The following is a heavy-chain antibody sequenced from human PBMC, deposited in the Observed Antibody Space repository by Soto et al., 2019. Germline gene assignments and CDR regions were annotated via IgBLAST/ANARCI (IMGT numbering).Heavy chain of an antibody. D-gene: IGHD3-9*01. V-gene: IGHV4-59*08. CDR3: VRQGYDVLTGYFIFDH. CDR1: GGSITSDY. CDR2: IYKRGST. Sequence: SETLSLTCTVSGGSITSDYWSWIRQTPGKGLEWIGYIYKRGSTNYNPSLKSRVTISEDTSKNQFYLNLSSVTAADTAVYYCVRQGYDVLTGYFIFDHWGQGALVTVSS. J-gene: IGHJ4*02.